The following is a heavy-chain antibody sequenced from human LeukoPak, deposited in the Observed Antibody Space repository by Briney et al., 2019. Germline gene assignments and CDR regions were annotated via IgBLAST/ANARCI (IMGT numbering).Heavy chain of an antibody. CDR3: ARDRGCNY. J-gene: IGHJ4*02. CDR1: GLTFSSSW. CDR2: INQDGGEK. V-gene: IGHV3-7*05. Sequence: GGSLRLSCAASGLTFSSSWMSWIRQAPVKGLEWVANINQDGGEKYYVDSVKGRCTISRDNAKNALYLQMDSLGAEDTAVYYCARDRGCNYWGQGTLVTVSS.